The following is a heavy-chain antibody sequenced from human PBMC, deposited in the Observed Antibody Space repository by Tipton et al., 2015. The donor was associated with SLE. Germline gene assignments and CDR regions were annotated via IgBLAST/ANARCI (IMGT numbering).Heavy chain of an antibody. CDR2: ISRSGTT. D-gene: IGHD5-12*01. V-gene: IGHV4-39*07. CDR1: GVSISSHSHF. J-gene: IGHJ6*02. CDR3: ARLRSGYKYYHGLDV. Sequence: TLSLTCSVSGVSISSHSHFWGWIRQPPGKGLEWIGYISRSGTTCYNPSLTSRVTISLDTAKTHFSLELSSVTAADTAIYYCARLRSGYKYYHGLDVWGRGTTVTVSS.